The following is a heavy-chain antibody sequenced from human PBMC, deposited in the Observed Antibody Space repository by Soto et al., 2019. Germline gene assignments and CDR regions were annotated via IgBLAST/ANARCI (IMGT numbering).Heavy chain of an antibody. V-gene: IGHV1-18*01. Sequence: ASVKVSCKASGYSFTSYGFSWVRQAPGQGPEWMGWISSHNDNTKYAQKLQGRVTMTTDTSTSTAYMELRSLRSDDTAVYYCARDIVFEDSSGNLPGYWGPGTLVTVSS. CDR1: GYSFTSYG. CDR2: ISSHNDNT. D-gene: IGHD3-22*01. J-gene: IGHJ4*02. CDR3: ARDIVFEDSSGNLPGY.